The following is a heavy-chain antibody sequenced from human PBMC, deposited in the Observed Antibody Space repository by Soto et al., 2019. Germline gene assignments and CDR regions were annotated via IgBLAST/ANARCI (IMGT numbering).Heavy chain of an antibody. J-gene: IGHJ4*02. CDR2: INIGNGNT. D-gene: IGHD3-10*01. Sequence: ASVKVSCKASGYTFTYYPIHWVRQAPGQRLEWMGWINIGNGNTASSQKFQDRVTITRETSASTAYMELTSLRSEDTAVYYCARGSPGTVDHWGQGTQVTVSS. CDR3: ARGSPGTVDH. V-gene: IGHV1-3*04. CDR1: GYTFTYYP.